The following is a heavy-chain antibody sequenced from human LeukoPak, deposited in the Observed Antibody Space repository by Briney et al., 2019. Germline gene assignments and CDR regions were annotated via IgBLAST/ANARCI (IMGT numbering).Heavy chain of an antibody. V-gene: IGHV4-34*01. CDR2: INHSGST. CDR3: ARPSYSSGWYGRGNWFDP. Sequence: NSSETLSLTCAVYGGSFSGYYWSWIRQPPGKGLEWIGEINHSGSTNYNPSLKSRVTISVDTSKNQFSLKLSSVTAADTAVYYCARPSYSSGWYGRGNWFDPWGQGTLVTVSS. CDR1: GGSFSGYY. J-gene: IGHJ5*02. D-gene: IGHD6-19*01.